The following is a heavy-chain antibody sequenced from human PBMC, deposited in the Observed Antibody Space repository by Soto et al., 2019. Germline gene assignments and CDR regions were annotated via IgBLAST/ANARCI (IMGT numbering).Heavy chain of an antibody. CDR3: ARAVSLEPGYSSGWSLGSTNDY. CDR2: IYYSGST. Sequence: SETLSLTCTVSGGSVSSGSYYWSWIRQPPGKGLEWIGYIYYSGSTNYNPSLKSRVTISVDTSKNQFSLKLSSVTAADTAVYYCARAVSLEPGYSSGWSLGSTNDYWGQGTLVTVSS. D-gene: IGHD6-19*01. CDR1: GGSVSSGSYY. V-gene: IGHV4-61*01. J-gene: IGHJ4*02.